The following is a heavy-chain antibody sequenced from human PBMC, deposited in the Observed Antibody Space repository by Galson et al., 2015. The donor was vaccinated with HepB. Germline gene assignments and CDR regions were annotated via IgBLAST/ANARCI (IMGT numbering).Heavy chain of an antibody. D-gene: IGHD4-17*01. CDR1: GFTFSGSA. CDR2: IRSKANSYAT. Sequence: SLRLSCAASGFTFSGSAMHWVRQASGKGLEWVGRIRSKANSYATAYAASVKGRFTISRDGSKNTAYLQMNSLKTEDTAVYYCTLTTVTSWNWGQGTLVTVSS. CDR3: TLTTVTSWN. V-gene: IGHV3-73*01. J-gene: IGHJ4*02.